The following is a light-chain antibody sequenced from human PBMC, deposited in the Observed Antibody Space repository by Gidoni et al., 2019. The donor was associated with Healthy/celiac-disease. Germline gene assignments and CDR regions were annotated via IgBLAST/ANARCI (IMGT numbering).Light chain of an antibody. J-gene: IGKJ2*01. CDR2: DAS. CDR1: QDITKY. V-gene: IGKV1-33*01. CDR3: QQYGSRPYT. Sequence: DIQMTQSPSSLTAPVGDRVTITCQASQDITKYLNWYQQRPGKAPKLLINDASNLETGVPSRLSGSGSGTDFSFTITSLQPEDIATYFCQQYGSRPYTFGQGTKLEIK.